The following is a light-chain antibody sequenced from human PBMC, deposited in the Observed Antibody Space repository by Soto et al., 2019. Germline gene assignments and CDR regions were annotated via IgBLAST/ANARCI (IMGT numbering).Light chain of an antibody. J-gene: IGLJ1*01. CDR2: STN. V-gene: IGLV8-61*01. CDR3: VLYMGSCYNYV. CDR1: SGSVSTSYY. Sequence: QTVVTQEPSFSVSPGGTVTLTCGLSSGSVSTSYYPSWYQQTPGQAPRTLIYSTNTRSSGVPDRFSGSILGNKAALTITGAQADDESDYYCVLYMGSCYNYVFGTGTKLTVL.